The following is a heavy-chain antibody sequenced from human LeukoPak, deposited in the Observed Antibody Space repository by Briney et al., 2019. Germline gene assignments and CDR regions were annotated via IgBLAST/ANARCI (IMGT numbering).Heavy chain of an antibody. CDR3: ASPRSYSSGWYDRNDAFDI. CDR1: GGSISSSSYY. J-gene: IGHJ3*02. CDR2: IYYSGST. D-gene: IGHD6-19*01. V-gene: IGHV4-39*01. Sequence: SETLSLTCTVSGGSISSSSYYWGWIRQPPGKGLEWIGSIYYSGSTYYNPSLKSRVTISVDTSKNQFSLKLSSVTAADTAVYYCASPRSYSSGWYDRNDAFDIWGQGTLVTVSS.